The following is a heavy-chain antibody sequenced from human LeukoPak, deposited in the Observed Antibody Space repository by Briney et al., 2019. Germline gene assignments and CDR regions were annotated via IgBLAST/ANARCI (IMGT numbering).Heavy chain of an antibody. CDR3: ARVRKDDYDFWSGYSYYMDV. CDR2: IYTSGST. D-gene: IGHD3-3*01. J-gene: IGHJ6*03. CDR1: GGSISSYY. Sequence: SETLSLTCTVSGGSISSYYWSWIRQPAGKGLEWIGRIYTSGSTNYNPSLKSRVTMSVDTSKNQFSLRLSSVTAADTAVYYCARVRKDDYDFWSGYSYYMDVWGKGITVTVSS. V-gene: IGHV4-4*07.